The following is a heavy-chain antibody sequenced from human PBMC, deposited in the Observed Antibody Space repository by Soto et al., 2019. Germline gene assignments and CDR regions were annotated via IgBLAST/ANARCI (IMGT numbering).Heavy chain of an antibody. D-gene: IGHD6-19*01. CDR1: GGSISSGGYY. Sequence: SETLSLTCTVSGGSISSGGYYWSWIRQHPGKGLEWIGYIYYSGSTYYNPSLKSRVTISVDTSKNQFSLKLSSVTAADTAVYYFARDRYSSGGGNYFDYWGQGTLVTVSS. CDR3: ARDRYSSGGGNYFDY. J-gene: IGHJ4*02. V-gene: IGHV4-31*03. CDR2: IYYSGST.